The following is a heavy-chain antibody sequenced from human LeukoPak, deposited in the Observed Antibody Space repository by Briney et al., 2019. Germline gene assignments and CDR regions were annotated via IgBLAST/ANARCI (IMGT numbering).Heavy chain of an antibody. CDR2: IWYDGSNK. V-gene: IGHV3-33*01. J-gene: IGHJ6*02. CDR1: GFTFSGYG. D-gene: IGHD3-22*01. Sequence: GRSLRLSCAASGFTFSGYGMHWVRQAPGKGLEWVAVIWYDGSNKYYADSVKGRFTISRDNSKNTLYLQMNSLRAEDTAVYYCARDLWYYDSSGSYYYYYGMDVWGQGTTVTVSS. CDR3: ARDLWYYDSSGSYYYYYGMDV.